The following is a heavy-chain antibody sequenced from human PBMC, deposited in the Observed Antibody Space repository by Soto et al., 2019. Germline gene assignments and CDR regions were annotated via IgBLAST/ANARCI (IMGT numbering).Heavy chain of an antibody. D-gene: IGHD3-22*01. CDR3: AKEGYYYDSHHGGYYYGMDV. J-gene: IGHJ6*02. V-gene: IGHV3-30*18. Sequence: GGSLRLSCAASGFTFSSYGMHWVRQAPGKGLEWVAVISYDGSNKYYADSVKGRFTISRDNSKNTLYLQMNSLRAEDTAVYYCAKEGYYYDSHHGGYYYGMDVWGQGTTVTVSS. CDR1: GFTFSSYG. CDR2: ISYDGSNK.